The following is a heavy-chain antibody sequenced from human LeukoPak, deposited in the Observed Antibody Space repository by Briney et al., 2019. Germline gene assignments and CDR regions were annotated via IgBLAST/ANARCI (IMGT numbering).Heavy chain of an antibody. CDR3: ARVAYSSSWYLDSAFDY. CDR1: GGSISSYY. J-gene: IGHJ4*02. Sequence: SETLSLTCTVSGGSISSYYCSWIRQPPGKGLEWIGYIYYSGSTNYNPSLKSRVTISVDTSKNQFSLKLSSVTAADTAVYYCARVAYSSSWYLDSAFDYWGQGTLVTVSS. CDR2: IYYSGST. V-gene: IGHV4-59*01. D-gene: IGHD6-13*01.